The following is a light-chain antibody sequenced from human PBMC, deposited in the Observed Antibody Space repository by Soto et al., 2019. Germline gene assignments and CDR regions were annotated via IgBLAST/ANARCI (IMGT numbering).Light chain of an antibody. CDR1: QSVLSNPDNQNY. Sequence: DFVMTQSPDSLAVSLGERATINCKASQSVLSNPDNQNYLAWFQQKSGQPPKLLIYWASTRQSGVPDRFSGSGSATDFTLTISSLQAEDVAVYYCQQYHSDPITFGQGTRLEIK. CDR3: QQYHSDPIT. CDR2: WAS. V-gene: IGKV4-1*01. J-gene: IGKJ5*01.